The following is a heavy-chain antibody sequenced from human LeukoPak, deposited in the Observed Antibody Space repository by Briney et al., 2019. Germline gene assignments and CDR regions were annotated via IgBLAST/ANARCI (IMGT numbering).Heavy chain of an antibody. CDR1: GGSISSSSYY. CDR3: ARQKYQQNWFDP. Sequence: SETLSLTCTVSGGSISSSSYYWGWIRQPPGKGLEWIGSIYYSGSTYYNPSLKSRVTISVDTSKNQFSLKLSSVTAADTAVYYCARQKYQQNWFDPWGQGTLVTVSS. CDR2: IYYSGST. J-gene: IGHJ5*02. D-gene: IGHD2-2*01. V-gene: IGHV4-39*01.